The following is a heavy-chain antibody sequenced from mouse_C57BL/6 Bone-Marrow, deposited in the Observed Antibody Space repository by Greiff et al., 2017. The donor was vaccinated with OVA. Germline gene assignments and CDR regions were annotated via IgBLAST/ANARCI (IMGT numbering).Heavy chain of an antibody. D-gene: IGHD1-1*01. J-gene: IGHJ3*01. CDR2: IWSGGST. Sequence: VQLQQSGPGLVQPSQSLSITCTVSGFSLTSYGVHWVRQSPGKGLEWLGVIWSGGSTDYNAAFIPRLSISKDNSTRQVIFKKNSLPADDTTIYYCARRRDYYDGSSWFAYWGQETLVTISA. CDR1: GFSLTSYG. CDR3: ARRRDYYDGSSWFAY. V-gene: IGHV2-2*01.